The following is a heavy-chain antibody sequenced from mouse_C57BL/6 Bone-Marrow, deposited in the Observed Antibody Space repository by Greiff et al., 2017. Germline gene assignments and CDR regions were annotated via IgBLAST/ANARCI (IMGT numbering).Heavy chain of an antibody. CDR3: AREVLLLGFAY. D-gene: IGHD1-1*01. CDR2: ISSGSSTI. J-gene: IGHJ3*01. CDR1: GFTFSDYG. V-gene: IGHV5-17*01. Sequence: EVKLVASGGGLVKPGGSLKLSCAASGFTFSDYGMHWVRQAPEKGLKWVAYISSGSSTIYYADTVKGRFTISRDNAKNTLFLQMTSLRSEDTAMYYCAREVLLLGFAYWGQGTLVTVSA.